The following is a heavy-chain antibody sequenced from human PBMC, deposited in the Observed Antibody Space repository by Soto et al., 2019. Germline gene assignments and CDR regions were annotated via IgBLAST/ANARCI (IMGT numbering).Heavy chain of an antibody. V-gene: IGHV4-59*01. CDR1: GGSISSYY. D-gene: IGHD3-3*01. CDR3: ARSPLEWFLGWFDP. Sequence: QVQLQESGPGLVKPSETLSLTCTVSGGSISSYYWSWIRQPPGKGLEWIGYIYYSGSTNYNPSLKCRVTISVDTSKNQFSLKLSSVTAADTAVYYCARSPLEWFLGWFDPWGQGTLVTVSS. CDR2: IYYSGST. J-gene: IGHJ5*02.